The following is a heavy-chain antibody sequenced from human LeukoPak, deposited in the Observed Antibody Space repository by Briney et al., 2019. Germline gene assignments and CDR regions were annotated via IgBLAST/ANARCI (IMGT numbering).Heavy chain of an antibody. CDR1: GDSISSDY. V-gene: IGHV4-59*12. Sequence: PSETLSLTCAVSGDSISSDYWSWIRQAPGKGLEWIGHIYYSGSTNYNPSLKSRVTISVDTSKNQFSLKLSSVAAADTAVYYCAREAYSSSWYYYYYMDVWGKGTTVTVSS. J-gene: IGHJ6*03. D-gene: IGHD6-13*01. CDR2: IYYSGST. CDR3: AREAYSSSWYYYYYMDV.